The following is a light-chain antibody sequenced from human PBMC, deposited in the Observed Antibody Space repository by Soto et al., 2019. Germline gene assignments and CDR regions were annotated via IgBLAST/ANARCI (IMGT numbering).Light chain of an antibody. J-gene: IGKJ2*01. CDR2: GAS. V-gene: IGKV3-20*01. CDR1: QSVSSSY. CDR3: QQYEHT. Sequence: EIVLTQSPGTLSLSPGERATLSCRASQSVSSSYLAWYQQKPGQAPRLLIYGASSRATGIPDRFSGSGSGTDFTLTISRLEPEDFAVYYCQQYEHTFGQGTKREIK.